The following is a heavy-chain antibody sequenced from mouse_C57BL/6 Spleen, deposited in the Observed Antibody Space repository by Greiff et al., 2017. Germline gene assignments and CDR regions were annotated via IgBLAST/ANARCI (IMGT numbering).Heavy chain of an antibody. J-gene: IGHJ1*03. CDR2: IYPRSGNT. CDR1: GYTFTSYG. Sequence: QVQLQQSGAELARPGASVKLSCKASGYTFTSYGISWVKQRTGQGLEWIGEIYPRSGNTYYNEKFKGKDTLTADKSSSTAYMELRSLTSEDSAVYFCALSSSYGYFDVWGTGTTVTVSS. CDR3: ALSSSYGYFDV. D-gene: IGHD1-1*01. V-gene: IGHV1-81*01.